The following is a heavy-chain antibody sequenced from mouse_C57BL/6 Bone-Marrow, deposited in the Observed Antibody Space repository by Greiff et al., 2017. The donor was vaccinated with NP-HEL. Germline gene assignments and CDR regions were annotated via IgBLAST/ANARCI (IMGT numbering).Heavy chain of an antibody. J-gene: IGHJ4*01. Sequence: EVQVVESGGGLVKPGGSLKLSCAASGFTFSDYGMHWVRQAPEKGLEWVAYISSGSSTIYYADTVKGRFTISRDNAKNTLFLQMTSLRSEDTAMYYCARSYYGSSYHYYAMDYWGQGTSVTVSS. D-gene: IGHD1-1*01. V-gene: IGHV5-17*01. CDR2: ISSGSSTI. CDR1: GFTFSDYG. CDR3: ARSYYGSSYHYYAMDY.